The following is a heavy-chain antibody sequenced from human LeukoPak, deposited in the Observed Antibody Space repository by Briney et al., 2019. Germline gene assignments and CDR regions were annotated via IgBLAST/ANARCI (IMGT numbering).Heavy chain of an antibody. V-gene: IGHV3-66*01. CDR3: ARVDYGDYGFDY. Sequence: GGSLRLSCAASGFTVSSNYMSWVRQAPGKGLEWVSVIYSGGSTYYADSVKGRFTISRDNSKNTLYLQMNSLRAADTAVYYCARVDYGDYGFDYWGQGTPVTVSS. CDR1: GFTVSSNY. D-gene: IGHD4-17*01. CDR2: IYSGGST. J-gene: IGHJ4*02.